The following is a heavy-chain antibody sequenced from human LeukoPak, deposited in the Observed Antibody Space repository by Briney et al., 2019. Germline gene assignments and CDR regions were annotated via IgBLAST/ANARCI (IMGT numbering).Heavy chain of an antibody. J-gene: IGHJ3*02. D-gene: IGHD3-3*01. Sequence: GGSLRLSCAASGFTFSSYWMSWVRQAPGKGLEWVANIKQDGSEKYYVDSVKGRFTISRDNAKNSLYLQMNSLRAEDTAVYYCVSSSVWGGYKTNAFDIWGQGTMVTVSS. CDR1: GFTFSSYW. CDR3: VSSSVWGGYKTNAFDI. CDR2: IKQDGSEK. V-gene: IGHV3-7*01.